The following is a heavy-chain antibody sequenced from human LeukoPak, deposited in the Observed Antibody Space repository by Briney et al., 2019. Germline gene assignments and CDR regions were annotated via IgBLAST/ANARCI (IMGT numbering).Heavy chain of an antibody. V-gene: IGHV3-48*03. Sequence: PGGSLRLSCTASGFTFSDYEVNWIRRAPGKGLEWVSYISSSGTTIYYADSVKGRFTISRDNAKNSLYLQMNSLRAEDTAIYYCARESDDSGDAFDIWGQGTMVTVSS. CDR3: ARESDDSGDAFDI. D-gene: IGHD3-10*01. J-gene: IGHJ3*02. CDR1: GFTFSDYE. CDR2: ISSSGTTI.